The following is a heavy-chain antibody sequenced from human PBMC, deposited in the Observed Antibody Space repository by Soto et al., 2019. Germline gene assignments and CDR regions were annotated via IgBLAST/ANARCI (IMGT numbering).Heavy chain of an antibody. CDR1: GFTFSSYS. V-gene: IGHV3-48*02. CDR2: ISSSSSTI. CDR3: ARETDYDFWSGYSRPSYGMVV. D-gene: IGHD3-3*01. J-gene: IGHJ6*02. Sequence: EVQLVESGGGLVQPGGSLRLSCAASGFTFSSYSMNWVRQAPGKGLEWVSYISSSSSTIYYADSVKGRFTISRDNAKNSLYLQMNSLRDEDTALYYCARETDYDFWSGYSRPSYGMVVWGQGTTVTVSS.